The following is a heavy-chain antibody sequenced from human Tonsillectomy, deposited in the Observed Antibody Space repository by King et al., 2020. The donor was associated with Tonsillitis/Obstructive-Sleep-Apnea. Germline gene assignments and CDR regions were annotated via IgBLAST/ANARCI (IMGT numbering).Heavy chain of an antibody. D-gene: IGHD3-22*01. CDR2: INSDGSST. CDR3: ARVLGYFDSSGLHFYYYGMDV. J-gene: IGHJ6*02. CDR1: GFTFSSYW. Sequence: VQLVESGGGLVQPGGSLRLSCAASGFTFSSYWMHWVRQAPGKGLVWVSRINSDGSSTSYADSVKGRFTISRDNAKNTLYLQMNSLRVEDTAVYYCARVLGYFDSSGLHFYYYGMDVWGQGTTVTVSS. V-gene: IGHV3-74*01.